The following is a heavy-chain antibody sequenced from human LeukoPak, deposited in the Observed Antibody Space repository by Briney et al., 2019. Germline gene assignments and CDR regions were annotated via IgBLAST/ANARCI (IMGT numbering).Heavy chain of an antibody. V-gene: IGHV1-18*01. D-gene: IGHD3-22*01. CDR2: SSAFIGNT. Sequence: ASVKVSCKASGYTFTNYAISWVRQAPRQGLEWMGWSSAFIGNTVYAKKFQGRVTMTTDTSTNTAYMDLRSLRSDDTAVYYCARSYYDSSGHLDYWGQGTLDTVSS. J-gene: IGHJ4*02. CDR1: GYTFTNYA. CDR3: ARSYYDSSGHLDY.